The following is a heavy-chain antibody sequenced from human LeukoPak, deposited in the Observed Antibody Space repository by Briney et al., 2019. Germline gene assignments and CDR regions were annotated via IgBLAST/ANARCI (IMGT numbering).Heavy chain of an antibody. CDR1: GYTFTSYG. Sequence: ASVKVSCKASGYTFTSYGISWVRQAPGQGLEWMGWNSAYNGNTNYAQKLQGRVTMTTDTSTSTAYMELRSLRSDDTAVYYCARRGKPYSSSWYDYWGQGTLVTVSS. V-gene: IGHV1-18*01. D-gene: IGHD6-13*01. CDR3: ARRGKPYSSSWYDY. CDR2: NSAYNGNT. J-gene: IGHJ4*02.